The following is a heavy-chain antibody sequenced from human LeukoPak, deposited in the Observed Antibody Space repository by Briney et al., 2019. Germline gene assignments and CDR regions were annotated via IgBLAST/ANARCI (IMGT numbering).Heavy chain of an antibody. CDR1: GFTFSSFW. CDR3: ARITTNGYFEY. D-gene: IGHD1-1*01. J-gene: IGHJ4*02. V-gene: IGHV3-7*01. CDR2: IKYDKSEK. Sequence: GGSLRLSCAASGFTFSSFWMGWVRQAPGKGLEWVASIKYDKSEKRHVDSVEGRFTVSRDNGKNSLYLQMNNLRAEDTAVYFCARITTNGYFEYWGQGTLVTVSS.